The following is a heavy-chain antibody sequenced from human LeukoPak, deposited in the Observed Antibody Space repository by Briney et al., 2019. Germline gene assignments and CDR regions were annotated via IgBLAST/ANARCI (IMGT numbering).Heavy chain of an antibody. J-gene: IGHJ4*02. CDR3: ARDHMANFDY. D-gene: IGHD2-21*01. CDR1: GGAFSSYA. Sequence: SVKVSCKASGGAFSSYAISWVRQAPGQGLEWMGGIIPMFGTANYAQKFQGRVTITADESTSTAYMELSSLRSEDTAVYYCARDHMANFDYWGQGTLVTVSS. V-gene: IGHV1-69*13. CDR2: IIPMFGTA.